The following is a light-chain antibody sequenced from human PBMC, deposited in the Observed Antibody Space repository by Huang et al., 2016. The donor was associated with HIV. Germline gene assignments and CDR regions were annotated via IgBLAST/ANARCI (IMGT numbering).Light chain of an antibody. CDR2: GAS. CDR3: QQYNNWPLT. CDR1: QSVSTN. V-gene: IGKV3-15*01. Sequence: IVMTQSPATLSVSPGQRAPLPCRASQSVSTNLAWYQQKPGKAPRLLIYGASTRATGLPARFSGSGSGTEFTLAINSLQSEDFAVYYCQQYNNWPLTFGGGTKVEIK. J-gene: IGKJ4*01.